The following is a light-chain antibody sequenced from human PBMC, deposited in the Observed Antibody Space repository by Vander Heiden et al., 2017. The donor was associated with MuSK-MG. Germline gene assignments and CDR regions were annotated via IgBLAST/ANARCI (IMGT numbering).Light chain of an antibody. Sequence: EIVLTEEPGTLSLSPGERATLSCRASQSVRSSYLAWYQQKPGQAPRLLIYRASTRATGLPDTLRGCLSRTDFTLTISRLEPQDLTVYYCQREGSSLWTFGQWTKVEIK. J-gene: IGKJ1*01. CDR1: QSVRSSY. CDR3: QREGSSLWT. CDR2: RAS. V-gene: IGKV3-20*01.